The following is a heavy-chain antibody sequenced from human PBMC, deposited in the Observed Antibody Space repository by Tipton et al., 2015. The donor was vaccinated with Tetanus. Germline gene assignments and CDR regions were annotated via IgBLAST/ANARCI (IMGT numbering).Heavy chain of an antibody. CDR3: ARRGNQSSSSSGGLDV. Sequence: TLSLTCTVSGGSISSYFWSWIRQPPGKGLEWIGYIYYSGSTNYNPSLKSRVTISADASKNQFSLKLTSVTAADTAIYYCARRGNQSSSSSGGLDVWGQGTTVTVSS. V-gene: IGHV4-59*01. CDR1: GGSISSYF. CDR2: IYYSGST. J-gene: IGHJ6*02. D-gene: IGHD6-13*01.